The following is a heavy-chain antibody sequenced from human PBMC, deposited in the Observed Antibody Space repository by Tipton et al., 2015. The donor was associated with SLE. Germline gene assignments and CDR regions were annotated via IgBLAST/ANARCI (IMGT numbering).Heavy chain of an antibody. CDR2: ISPTGST. J-gene: IGHJ4*02. CDR3: AGRGDLVVVTAYLDY. CDR1: GGSVGSGTYY. D-gene: IGHD2-21*02. V-gene: IGHV4-61*09. Sequence: LRLSCTLSGGSVGSGTYYWTWIRQPAGKGLEWIGEISPTGSTNYHPSLKSRLTVSVDTSKNHFSLNRSSVTAADTAVYYCAGRGDLVVVTAYLDYWGQGTLVTVSS.